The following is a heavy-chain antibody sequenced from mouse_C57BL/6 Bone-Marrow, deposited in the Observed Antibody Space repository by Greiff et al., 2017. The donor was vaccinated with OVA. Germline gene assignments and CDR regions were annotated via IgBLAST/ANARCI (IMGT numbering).Heavy chain of an antibody. V-gene: IGHV1-15*01. CDR2: IDPETGGT. CDR3: TRGGWLPFAY. CDR1: GYTFTDYE. Sequence: QVQLQQSGAEVVRPGASVTLSCKASGYTFTDYEMHWVKQTPVHGLEWIGAIDPETGGTAYNQKFKGKAILTADKSSSTAYMELRSLTSEDSAVYYCTRGGWLPFAYWGQGTLVTVSA. D-gene: IGHD2-3*01. J-gene: IGHJ3*01.